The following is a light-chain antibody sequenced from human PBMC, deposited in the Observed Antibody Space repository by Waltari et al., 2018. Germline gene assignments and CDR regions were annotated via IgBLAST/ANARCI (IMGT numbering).Light chain of an antibody. V-gene: IGLV2-14*03. CDR2: DVN. Sequence: QSALTQPASVSGSPGQSITISCTGTSSDIGAYNFVSLYQKHPGKAPKIMIYDVNNRPLGVSSRFSGSKSGNTASLTISGLQAEDEADYYCSSYTTGSTRYVFGSGTKVTVL. CDR3: SSYTTGSTRYV. CDR1: SSDIGAYNF. J-gene: IGLJ1*01.